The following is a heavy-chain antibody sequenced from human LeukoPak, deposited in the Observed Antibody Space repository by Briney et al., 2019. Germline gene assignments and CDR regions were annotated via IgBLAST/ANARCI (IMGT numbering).Heavy chain of an antibody. V-gene: IGHV4-61*02. J-gene: IGHJ6*03. CDR1: GGSISSGTYY. Sequence: PSETLSLTCTVSGGSISSGTYYWSWIRQPAGKGLEWIGRFYTSGNTNYNPSLKSRVTISVDTSKNQFSLKLSSVTAADTAVYYCAREVNSYGPYYYYYMDVWGKGTTVTISS. D-gene: IGHD5-18*01. CDR2: FYTSGNT. CDR3: AREVNSYGPYYYYYMDV.